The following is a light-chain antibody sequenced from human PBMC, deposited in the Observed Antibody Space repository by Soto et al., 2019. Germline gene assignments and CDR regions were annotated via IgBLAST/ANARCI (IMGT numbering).Light chain of an antibody. CDR3: QQYGSSIT. CDR2: GTS. Sequence: EIVLTQSPGTLSFSPGERPTLSCRASQSFSGSHLAWYQQKPGQAPRVLIYGTSSRATGIPDRFSGSGSGTDFTLTISRLEPEDFAVYYCQQYGSSITFGQGTRLEIK. V-gene: IGKV3-20*01. CDR1: QSFSGSH. J-gene: IGKJ5*01.